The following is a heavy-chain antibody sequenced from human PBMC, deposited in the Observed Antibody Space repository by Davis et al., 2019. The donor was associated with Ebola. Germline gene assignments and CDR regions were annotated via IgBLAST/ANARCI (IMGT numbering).Heavy chain of an antibody. CDR3: ARSYDFWSGYPSRHYGMDV. V-gene: IGHV4-34*01. D-gene: IGHD3-3*01. J-gene: IGHJ6*02. Sequence: MPGGSLRLSCAVYGASFSGYYWSWIRQPPGKGLEWIGEINHSGSTNYNPSLKSRVTISVDTSKNQFSLKLSSVTAADTAVYYCARSYDFWSGYPSRHYGMDVWGQGTTVTVSS. CDR1: GASFSGYY. CDR2: INHSGST.